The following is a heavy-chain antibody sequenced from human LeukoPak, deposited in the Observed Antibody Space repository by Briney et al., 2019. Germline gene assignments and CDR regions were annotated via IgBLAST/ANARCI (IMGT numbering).Heavy chain of an antibody. CDR2: IIPIFGTA. CDR1: GGTFSSYA. Sequence: SVKVSCKASGGTFSSYAISWVRQAPGQGLEWMGGIIPIFGTANYAQKFQGRVTITADESTSTAYMELSSLRSEDTAVYHCARDREVADHWVDREYYFDYWGQGTLVTVSS. D-gene: IGHD2-15*01. V-gene: IGHV1-69*13. CDR3: ARDREVADHWVDREYYFDY. J-gene: IGHJ4*02.